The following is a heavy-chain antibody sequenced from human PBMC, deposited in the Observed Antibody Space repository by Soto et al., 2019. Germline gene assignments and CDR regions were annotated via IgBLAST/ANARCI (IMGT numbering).Heavy chain of an antibody. CDR3: ASCIVGAMVDAFDI. CDR1: GFTVSSNY. Sequence: EVQLVESGGGLVQPGGSLRLSCAASGFTVSSNYMSWVRQAPGKGLEWVSVIYSGGSTYYADSVKGRFTISRHNSKNTLYLQMNSLRAEDTAVYYCASCIVGAMVDAFDIWGQGTMVTVSS. CDR2: IYSGGST. V-gene: IGHV3-53*04. D-gene: IGHD1-26*01. J-gene: IGHJ3*02.